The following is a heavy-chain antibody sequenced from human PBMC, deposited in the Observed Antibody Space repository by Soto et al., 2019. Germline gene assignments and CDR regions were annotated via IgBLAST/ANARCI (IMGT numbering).Heavy chain of an antibody. CDR3: ARRRMLGEFEYYFDY. J-gene: IGHJ4*02. V-gene: IGHV1-3*01. D-gene: IGHD3-10*02. Sequence: QVQLVQSGAEVKKPGASVKVSCKASGYTFTSYAMHWVRQAPGQRLEWMGWINAGNGNTKYSQKFQGRVTITRDTSASTAYMELSSVRSEDTAVYYCARRRMLGEFEYYFDYWGQGTLVTVSS. CDR2: INAGNGNT. CDR1: GYTFTSYA.